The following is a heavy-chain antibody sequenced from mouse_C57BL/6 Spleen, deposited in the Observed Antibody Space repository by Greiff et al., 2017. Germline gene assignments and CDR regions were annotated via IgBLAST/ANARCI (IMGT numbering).Heavy chain of an antibody. V-gene: IGHV1-39*01. CDR1: GYSFTDYY. D-gene: IGHD2-10*02. CDR2: INPNYGTT. CDR3: AREYDNYVYYYAMDY. J-gene: IGHJ4*01. Sequence: EVQLQQSGPELVKPGASVKISCKASGYSFTDYYMNWVKQSTGKRLEWIGVINPNYGTTNYNQKFKGKATLTVDQSSSTAYMQLSSLTSEDSTVYYGAREYDNYVYYYAMDYWGQGTSVTVSS.